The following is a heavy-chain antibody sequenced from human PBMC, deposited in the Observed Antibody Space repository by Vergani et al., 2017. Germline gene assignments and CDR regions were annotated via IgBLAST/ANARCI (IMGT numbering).Heavy chain of an antibody. D-gene: IGHD3-10*01. CDR1: GFTFSSYA. CDR3: AGVSRGLFDY. J-gene: IGHJ4*02. CDR2: ISSNGGST. Sequence: EVQLVESGGGLVQPGGSLRLSCAASGFTFSSYAMHWVRQAPGQGLEYVSAISSNGGSTYYANSVKGRFTISRDNSKNTLYLQMGSLRAEDMAVYYCAGVSRGLFDYWGQGTLVTVSS. V-gene: IGHV3-64*01.